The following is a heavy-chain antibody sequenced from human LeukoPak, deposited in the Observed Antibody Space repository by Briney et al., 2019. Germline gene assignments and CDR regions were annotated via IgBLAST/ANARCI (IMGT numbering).Heavy chain of an antibody. Sequence: SGTLSLTCTVSGGSIIGDYWSWIRQPAGEGLEWIGRIYSSGTTTYNPSLKSRVTMSVDTSNNQFSLKLGSVTAADTAVYYCARGITGSTGFDYWGQGTPVAVSS. CDR2: IYSSGTT. D-gene: IGHD1-7*01. J-gene: IGHJ4*02. V-gene: IGHV4-4*07. CDR3: ARGITGSTGFDY. CDR1: GGSIIGDY.